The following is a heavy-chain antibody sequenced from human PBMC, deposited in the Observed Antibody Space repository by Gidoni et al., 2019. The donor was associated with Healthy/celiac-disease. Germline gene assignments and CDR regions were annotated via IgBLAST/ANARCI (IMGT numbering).Heavy chain of an antibody. CDR2: IYYSGST. Sequence: QLQLQESGPGLVKPSETLSLTCTVSGGSISSSSYYWGWIRQPPGKGLEWIGSIYYSGSTYYNPSLKSRVTISVDTSKNQFSLKLSSVTAADTAVYYCARPRGGNYQRFDYWGQGTLVTVSS. D-gene: IGHD4-4*01. CDR3: ARPRGGNYQRFDY. CDR1: GGSISSSSYY. J-gene: IGHJ4*02. V-gene: IGHV4-39*01.